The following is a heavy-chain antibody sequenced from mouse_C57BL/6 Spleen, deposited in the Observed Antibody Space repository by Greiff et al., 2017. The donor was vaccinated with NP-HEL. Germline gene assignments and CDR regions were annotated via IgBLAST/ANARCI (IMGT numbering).Heavy chain of an antibody. CDR3: ARYYDGYFWYFDV. CDR1: GFTFTDYY. J-gene: IGHJ1*03. CDR2: IRNKANGYTT. V-gene: IGHV7-3*01. D-gene: IGHD2-3*01. Sequence: EVMLVESGGGLVQPGGSLSLSCAASGFTFTDYYMSWVRQPPGTALEWLGFIRNKANGYTTEYSASVKGRFTISRDNSQSILYLQMNALRAEDSATYYCARYYDGYFWYFDVWGTGTTVTVSS.